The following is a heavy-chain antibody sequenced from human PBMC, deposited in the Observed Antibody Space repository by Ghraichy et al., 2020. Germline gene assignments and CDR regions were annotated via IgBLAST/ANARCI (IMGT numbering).Heavy chain of an antibody. Sequence: ASVKVSCKASGYAFNAYYMHWVRQVPGQGLEWMGWINPHSGGTHFAQKFEGRVSMTRDTSIYTMYMELNTLTSDDTAVYFCGRGVDSLWPGIDSWGQGTLGT. D-gene: IGHD2-21*01. V-gene: IGHV1-2*02. CDR1: GYAFNAYY. CDR2: INPHSGGT. J-gene: IGHJ5*01. CDR3: GRGVDSLWPGIDS.